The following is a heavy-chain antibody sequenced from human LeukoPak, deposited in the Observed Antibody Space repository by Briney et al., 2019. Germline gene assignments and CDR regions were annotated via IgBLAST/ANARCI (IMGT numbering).Heavy chain of an antibody. CDR1: DGSISSYY. CDR2: IYYSGST. D-gene: IGHD3-22*01. CDR3: ARDSYYYDSSGYSSRRAFDI. J-gene: IGHJ3*02. Sequence: SETLSLTCTVSDGSISSYYWTWIRQPPGKGLEWIGYIYYSGSTNYNPSLTSRVTISVDTSKNQFSLKLSSVTAADTAVYYCARDSYYYDSSGYSSRRAFDIWGQGTMVTVSS. V-gene: IGHV4-59*01.